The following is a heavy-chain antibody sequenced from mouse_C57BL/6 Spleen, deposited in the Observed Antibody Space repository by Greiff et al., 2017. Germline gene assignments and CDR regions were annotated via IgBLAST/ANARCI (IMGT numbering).Heavy chain of an antibody. CDR3: TREGSLDY. V-gene: IGHV1-15*01. J-gene: IGHJ4*01. Sequence: QVQLKQSGAELVRPGASVTLSCKASGYTFTDYEMHWVKQTPVHGLEWIGAIHPETGGTAYNQKFKGKAILTADKSSSTAYMELRSLTSEDSAVYYCTREGSLDYWGQGTSVTVSS. CDR1: GYTFTDYE. CDR2: IHPETGGT.